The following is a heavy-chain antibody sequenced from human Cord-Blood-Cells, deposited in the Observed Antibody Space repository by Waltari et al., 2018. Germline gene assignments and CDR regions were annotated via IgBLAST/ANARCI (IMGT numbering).Heavy chain of an antibody. D-gene: IGHD3-9*01. V-gene: IGHV1-69*12. CDR2: IIPIFGTA. CDR3: ARAYLDLDAFDI. Sequence: QVQLVQSGAEVKKPGSSVKVSCTASGGTFSSYAIRRGRQAPGQGLEWMGGIIPIFGTANYAQKFQGRVTITADESTSTAYMELSSLRSEDTAVYYCARAYLDLDAFDIWGQGTMVTVSS. J-gene: IGHJ3*02. CDR1: GGTFSSYA.